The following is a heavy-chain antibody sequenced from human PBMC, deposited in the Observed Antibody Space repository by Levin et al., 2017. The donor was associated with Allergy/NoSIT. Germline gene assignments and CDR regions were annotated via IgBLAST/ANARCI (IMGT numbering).Heavy chain of an antibody. J-gene: IGHJ6*02. CDR2: ISAGGNYI. V-gene: IGHV3-21*01. Sequence: GESLKISCAASGILFSSYDMNWVRQAPGKGLEWVSSISAGGNYIYYADSVKGRFTISRDNAKNSLFLQMNSLRAEDTAVYYCASWAMYHYDRSAFDYFYYARHVWGQGTTV. CDR3: ASWAMYHYDRSAFDYFYYARHV. D-gene: IGHD3-22*01. CDR1: GILFSSYD.